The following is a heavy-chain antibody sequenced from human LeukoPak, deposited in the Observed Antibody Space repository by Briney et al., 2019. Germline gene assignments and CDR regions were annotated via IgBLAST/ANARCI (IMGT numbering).Heavy chain of an antibody. CDR3: ARDGYFDY. Sequence: ASVKVSCKASGYTFTSYYMHWVRQAPGHGLEWMGWISGYSDNTKYAQRLQGRVTMTTDTSTSTAYIELRSLRSDDTAVYYCARDGYFDYWGQGTLVTVSP. V-gene: IGHV1-18*04. J-gene: IGHJ4*02. CDR2: ISGYSDNT. CDR1: GYTFTSYY.